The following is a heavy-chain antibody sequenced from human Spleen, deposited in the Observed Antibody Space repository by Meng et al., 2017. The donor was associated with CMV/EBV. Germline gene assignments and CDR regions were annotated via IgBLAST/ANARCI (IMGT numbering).Heavy chain of an antibody. Sequence: GESLKISCAASGFSVGSSYMNWVRQAPGKGLEWVSVIFTGGSTYYADSVKGRFTISRDNSKNTVYLQMNSLRSDDTAVYYCARGTPDYWGQGTLVTVSS. CDR3: ARGTPDY. CDR2: IFTGGST. J-gene: IGHJ4*02. V-gene: IGHV3-53*05. D-gene: IGHD2-15*01. CDR1: GFSVGSSY.